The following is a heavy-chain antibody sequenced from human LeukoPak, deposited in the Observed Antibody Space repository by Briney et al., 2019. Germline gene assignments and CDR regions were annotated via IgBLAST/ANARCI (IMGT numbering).Heavy chain of an antibody. CDR3: ARVAVGASAFDY. D-gene: IGHD1-26*01. Sequence: PSETLSLTCAVYGGSFSGYYWSWIRQPPGKGLEWIGEINHSGSTNYNPSLKSRVPISVDTSKNQFSLKLSSVTAADTAVYYCARVAVGASAFDYWGQGTLVTVSS. J-gene: IGHJ4*02. V-gene: IGHV4-34*01. CDR2: INHSGST. CDR1: GGSFSGYY.